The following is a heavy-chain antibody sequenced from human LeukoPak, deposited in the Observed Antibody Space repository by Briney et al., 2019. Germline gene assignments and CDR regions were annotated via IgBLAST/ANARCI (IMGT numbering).Heavy chain of an antibody. D-gene: IGHD1-26*01. CDR2: INHSGST. V-gene: IGHV4-34*01. CDR1: GFNFNTYW. J-gene: IGHJ4*02. Sequence: PGGSLRLSCEASGFNFNTYWMSWIRQPPGKGLEWIGEINHSGSTNYNPSLKSRVTISVDTSKNQFSLKLSSVTAADTAVYYCARGRYLPKLDYWGQGTLVTVSS. CDR3: ARGRYLPKLDY.